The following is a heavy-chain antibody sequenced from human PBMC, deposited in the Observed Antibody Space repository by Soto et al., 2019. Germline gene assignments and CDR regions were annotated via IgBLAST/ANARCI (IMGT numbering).Heavy chain of an antibody. CDR3: AISTYCSGGSCYYYYMDV. CDR1: GYTLTELS. Sequence: ASVKVSCKVSGYTLTELSMHWVRQAPGKGLEWMGGFDPEDGETIYAQKFQGRVTMTEDTSTDTAYMELSSPRSEDTAVYYCAISTYCSGGSCYYYYMDVWGKGTTVTVSS. D-gene: IGHD2-15*01. V-gene: IGHV1-24*01. J-gene: IGHJ6*03. CDR2: FDPEDGET.